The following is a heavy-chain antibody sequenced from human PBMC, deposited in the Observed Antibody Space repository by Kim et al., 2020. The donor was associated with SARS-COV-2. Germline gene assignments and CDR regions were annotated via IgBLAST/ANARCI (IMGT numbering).Heavy chain of an antibody. J-gene: IGHJ5*02. CDR1: GGSISSYY. V-gene: IGHV4-4*07. CDR3: ARDSCSGGSCQALSRWFDP. CDR2: IYTSGST. Sequence: SETLSLTCTVSGGSISSYYWSWIRQPAGKGLEWIGRIYTSGSTNYNPSLKSRVTMSVDTSKNQFSLKLSSVTAADTAVYYCARDSCSGGSCQALSRWFDPWGQGTLVTVSS. D-gene: IGHD2-15*01.